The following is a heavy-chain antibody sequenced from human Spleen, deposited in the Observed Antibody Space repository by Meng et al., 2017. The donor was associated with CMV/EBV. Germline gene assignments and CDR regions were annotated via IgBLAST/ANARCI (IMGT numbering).Heavy chain of an antibody. Sequence: SETLSLTCTVSGGSISSGGYYWNWIRQHPGKGLEWIGYIYYSGSTYYNPSLKSRVTISVDTSKNQFSLKLSSVTAADTAMYYCARGGSYYYDSNYWGQGTLVTVSS. CDR2: IYYSGST. J-gene: IGHJ4*02. V-gene: IGHV4-31*03. D-gene: IGHD3-22*01. CDR1: GGSISSGGYY. CDR3: ARGGSYYYDSNY.